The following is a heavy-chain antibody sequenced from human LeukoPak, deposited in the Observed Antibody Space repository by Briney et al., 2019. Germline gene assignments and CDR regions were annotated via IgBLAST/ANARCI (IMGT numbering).Heavy chain of an antibody. CDR1: GLTFSSYA. CDR2: ISGSGGST. J-gene: IGHJ5*02. D-gene: IGHD1-26*01. Sequence: GGSLRLSCAASGLTFSSYAMSWVRQAPGKGLECVSAISGSGGSTYYADSVKGRFTISRDNSKNTLYLQMNSLRAEDTAVYYCAKDGPSNSGNYPRSWFDPWGQGTLVTVSS. V-gene: IGHV3-23*01. CDR3: AKDGPSNSGNYPRSWFDP.